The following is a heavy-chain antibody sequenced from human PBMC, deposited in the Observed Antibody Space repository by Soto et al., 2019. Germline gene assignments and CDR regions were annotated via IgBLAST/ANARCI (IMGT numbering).Heavy chain of an antibody. D-gene: IGHD2-8*02. Sequence: SETLSLTCTVSGGSISSSSCHWGWIRQPPGTGLEWIARIKHSGTTNYNPSLKSRVTISVDTSKNQLSLKLTSVTAADTAVYYCARDKITGLFDYWGQGTLVTVSS. CDR3: ARDKITGLFDY. V-gene: IGHV4-39*07. CDR2: IKHSGTT. CDR1: GGSISSSSCH. J-gene: IGHJ4*02.